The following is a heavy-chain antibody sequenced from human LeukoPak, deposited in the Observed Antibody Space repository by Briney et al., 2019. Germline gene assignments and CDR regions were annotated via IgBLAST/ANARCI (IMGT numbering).Heavy chain of an antibody. Sequence: ASVKVSCKASGYTFTSYAMHWVRQAPGQRLEWMGWINAGNGNTKYSQEFQGRVTITRDTSASTAYMELSSLRSEDMAVYYCARDPSPKGGYSYGPFDYWGQGTLVTVSS. D-gene: IGHD5-18*01. CDR3: ARDPSPKGGYSYGPFDY. CDR1: GYTFTSYA. V-gene: IGHV1-3*03. J-gene: IGHJ4*02. CDR2: INAGNGNT.